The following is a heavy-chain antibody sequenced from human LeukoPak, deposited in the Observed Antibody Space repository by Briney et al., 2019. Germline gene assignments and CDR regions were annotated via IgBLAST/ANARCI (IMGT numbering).Heavy chain of an antibody. J-gene: IGHJ4*02. Sequence: ASVKVSCKASGYTFNNYFISWVRQAPGQGLEWVGWFSPHSHTTHYAEKVQGRVTMTTHTSTTTVDMELRSLRSDDTAVYFCARGQSMYYWGQGAPVTVSS. CDR1: GYTFNNYF. V-gene: IGHV1-18*01. CDR3: ARGQSMYY. CDR2: FSPHSHTT. D-gene: IGHD2-8*01.